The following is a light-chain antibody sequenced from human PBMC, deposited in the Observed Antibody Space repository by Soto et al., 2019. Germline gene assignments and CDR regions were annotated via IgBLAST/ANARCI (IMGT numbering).Light chain of an antibody. Sequence: DIPMTLYPSSLSASVRDRVTIHCRASQSISSYLNWYQQKPGKAPKLLIYAASSLQSGVPSRFSGNGSGTDFTLTISSLQPEDFATYYCQQLHDYPITFGQGTRLEIK. CDR2: AAS. CDR1: QSISSY. CDR3: QQLHDYPIT. J-gene: IGKJ5*01. V-gene: IGKV1-39*01.